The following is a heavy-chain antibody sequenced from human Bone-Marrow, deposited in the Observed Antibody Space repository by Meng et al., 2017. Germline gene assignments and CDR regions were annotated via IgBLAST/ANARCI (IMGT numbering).Heavy chain of an antibody. J-gene: IGHJ4*02. CDR2: IYHSGST. CDR3: ARVCSSTSCFDY. D-gene: IGHD2-2*01. CDR1: GYSISSGYY. Sequence: GSLRLSCTVSGYSISSGYYWGWIRQPPGKGLEWIGSIYHSGSTYYNPSLKSRVTISVDTSKNQFSLKLSSVTAADTAVYYYARVCSSTSCFDYWGQGTLVTV. V-gene: IGHV4-38-2*02.